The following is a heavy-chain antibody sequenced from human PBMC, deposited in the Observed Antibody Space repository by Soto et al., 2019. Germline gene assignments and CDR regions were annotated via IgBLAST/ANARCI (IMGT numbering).Heavy chain of an antibody. J-gene: IGHJ5*02. CDR2: SIPIFGTA. D-gene: IGHD6-13*01. CDR3: ARDQAAAGNWFDX. Sequence: ASMKVSCKASGGTFSSYAISWVRQVPGQGLEWRGGSIPIFGTANYAQKFQGRVTITADESTSTDYMELSSLRSEDTAVYYCARDQAAAGNWFDXWGQGTLVTVSX. V-gene: IGHV1-69*13. CDR1: GGTFSSYA.